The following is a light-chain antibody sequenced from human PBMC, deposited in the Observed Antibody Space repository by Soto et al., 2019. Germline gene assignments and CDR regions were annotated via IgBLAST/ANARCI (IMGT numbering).Light chain of an antibody. Sequence: EIVMTQSPATLSVSPGERVTLSCRASQSVSGNLAWYQQKPGQAPRLLIYGASTRATGIPARFSGSGSGTEFTLTISSLQSEDFAVYYCQQYNSWPPITVGQGTRLEIK. J-gene: IGKJ5*01. CDR1: QSVSGN. CDR2: GAS. CDR3: QQYNSWPPIT. V-gene: IGKV3-15*01.